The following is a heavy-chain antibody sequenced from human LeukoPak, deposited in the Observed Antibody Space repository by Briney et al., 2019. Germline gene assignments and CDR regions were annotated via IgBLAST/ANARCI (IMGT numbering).Heavy chain of an antibody. CDR3: AKIGYSSSGDY. V-gene: IGHV3-53*01. Sequence: PGGSLRLSCAASGFTVSSNYMSWVRQAPGKGLEWVSVIYSGGSTYYADSVKGRFTISRDDSKNTLYLQMNSLRAEDTAVYYCAKIGYSSSGDYWGQGTLVTVSS. J-gene: IGHJ4*02. D-gene: IGHD6-13*01. CDR1: GFTVSSNY. CDR2: IYSGGST.